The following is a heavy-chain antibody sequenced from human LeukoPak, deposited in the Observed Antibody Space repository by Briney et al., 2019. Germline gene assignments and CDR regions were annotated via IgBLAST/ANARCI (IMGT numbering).Heavy chain of an antibody. CDR3: ARDGGFDPDYYFDY. J-gene: IGHJ4*02. Sequence: GASVKVSCKASGYTFTSYGISWVRQAPGQGLEWMGWISAYNGNTNYAQKLQGRVTTTTDTSTSTAYMELRSLRSDDTAVYYCARDGGFDPDYYFDYWGQGTLVTVSS. CDR2: ISAYNGNT. CDR1: GYTFTSYG. V-gene: IGHV1-18*04. D-gene: IGHD3-16*01.